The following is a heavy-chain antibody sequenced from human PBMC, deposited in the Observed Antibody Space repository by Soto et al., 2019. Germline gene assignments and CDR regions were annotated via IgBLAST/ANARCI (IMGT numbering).Heavy chain of an antibody. D-gene: IGHD3-22*01. Sequence: QVQLVQSGAEVKKPGSSVKVSCKASGGTFSSYTISWVRQAPGQGLEWMGRIIPILGIANYAQKFQGRVTITADKPTSTAYMELSSLRSEDTAVYYCARVYDSSGYYDYWGQGTLVTVSS. CDR1: GGTFSSYT. V-gene: IGHV1-69*02. J-gene: IGHJ4*02. CDR2: IIPILGIA. CDR3: ARVYDSSGYYDY.